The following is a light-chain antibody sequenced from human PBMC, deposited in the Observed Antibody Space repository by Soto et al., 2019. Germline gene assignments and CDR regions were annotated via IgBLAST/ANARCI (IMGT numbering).Light chain of an antibody. Sequence: QSALTQPASVSGSPGQSITISCTGTSSDVGGYNYVSWYQQHPGKAPKLMIYEVSHRPSGVSNRFSGSKSGNTASLTISVLQAEDEADYFCNSYGNTPTPYVFGTGTKLTLL. CDR2: EVS. V-gene: IGLV2-14*01. J-gene: IGLJ1*01. CDR1: SSDVGGYNY. CDR3: NSYGNTPTPYV.